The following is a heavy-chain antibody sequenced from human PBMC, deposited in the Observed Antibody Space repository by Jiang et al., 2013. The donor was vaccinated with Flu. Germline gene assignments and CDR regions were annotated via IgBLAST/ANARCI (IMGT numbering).Heavy chain of an antibody. CDR1: GGSIRGFF. D-gene: IGHD3-16*01. V-gene: IGHV4-59*01. J-gene: IGHJ5*02. CDR2: VSHTGTS. Sequence: GPGLVKPSETLSLTCTVSGGSIRGFFWSWIRQFPGKGLEWIGYVSHTGTSNYNIFLKSRVTMSVDTSKNLFSLNLTSVTAADTAIYYCASEGGPFSNWFDPWGQGNPGQRLF. CDR3: ASEGGPFSNWFDP.